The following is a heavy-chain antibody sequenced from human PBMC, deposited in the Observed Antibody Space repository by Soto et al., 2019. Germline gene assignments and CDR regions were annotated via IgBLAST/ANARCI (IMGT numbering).Heavy chain of an antibody. Sequence: EVQLVESGGGLVQPGGSLRLSCAVSGFTVSGSYMVWVRQAPGEGPEWVSVIYPAGTTYYADSVRGRFTISRDNSQNMVYLQITSLRAEDTALYYCAREGGVSRGPWGDWGQGTLVTVSS. CDR2: IYPAGTT. J-gene: IGHJ4*02. D-gene: IGHD1-26*01. V-gene: IGHV3-66*01. CDR3: AREGGVSRGPWGD. CDR1: GFTVSGSY.